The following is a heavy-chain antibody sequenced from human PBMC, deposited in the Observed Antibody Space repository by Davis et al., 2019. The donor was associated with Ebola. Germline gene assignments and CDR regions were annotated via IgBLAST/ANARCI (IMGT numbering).Heavy chain of an antibody. CDR2: INHSGST. D-gene: IGHD3-3*01. V-gene: IGHV4-4*02. CDR1: GGSISSSNW. Sequence: SETLSLTSAVSGGSISSSNWWSWVRQPPGKGLEWIGEINHSGSTNYNPSLKRRVTISVDTAKNQFSLKLGSVTAADTAVYYCARGGNTIFGVVSLYYYYGMDVWGKGTTVTVSS. J-gene: IGHJ6*04. CDR3: ARGGNTIFGVVSLYYYYGMDV.